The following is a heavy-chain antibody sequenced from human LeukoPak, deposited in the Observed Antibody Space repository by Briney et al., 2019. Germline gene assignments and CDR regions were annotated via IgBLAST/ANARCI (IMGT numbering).Heavy chain of an antibody. D-gene: IGHD6-13*01. Sequence: GGSLRLSCAASGFTFSSYSMNWVRQAPGKGLEWVSSISSSSSYIYYADSVKGRFTISRDNSKNTLYLQMNSLTAEDTAVYYCARDFNSRQFDYWGQGALVTVSS. CDR2: ISSSSSYI. V-gene: IGHV3-21*04. J-gene: IGHJ4*02. CDR1: GFTFSSYS. CDR3: ARDFNSRQFDY.